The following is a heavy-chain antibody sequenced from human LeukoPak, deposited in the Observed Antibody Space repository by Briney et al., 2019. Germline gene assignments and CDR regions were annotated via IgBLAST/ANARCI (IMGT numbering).Heavy chain of an antibody. V-gene: IGHV4-39*01. CDR3: ARRPGDDAFDI. CDR1: GGSISSSSYY. J-gene: IGHJ3*02. D-gene: IGHD7-27*01. CDR2: IYYSGST. Sequence: ASETLSLTCTVSGGSISSSSYYWGWLRQPPGKGLEWIGSIYYSGSTYYNPSLKSRVTISVDTSKNQFSLKLSSVTAADTAVYYCARRPGDDAFDIWGQGTMVTVSS.